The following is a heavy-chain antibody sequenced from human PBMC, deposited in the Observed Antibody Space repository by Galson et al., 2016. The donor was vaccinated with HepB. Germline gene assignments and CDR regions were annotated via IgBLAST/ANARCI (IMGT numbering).Heavy chain of an antibody. CDR3: ARNRHCSGGSCYGA. Sequence: SLRLSCAASGFTVSNNYMRWVRQAPGQGLEWVSLIYSGGSTSYAASVKGRFTIPRDSSQNTLYLQMNSLRAEDTAVYYCARNRHCSGGSCYGAWGQGTLVTVSS. CDR1: GFTVSNNY. V-gene: IGHV3-66*01. D-gene: IGHD2-15*01. J-gene: IGHJ5*02. CDR2: IYSGGST.